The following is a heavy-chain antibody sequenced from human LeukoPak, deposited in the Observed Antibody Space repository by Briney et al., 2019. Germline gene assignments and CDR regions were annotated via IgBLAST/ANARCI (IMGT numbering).Heavy chain of an antibody. CDR2: TDHSGNT. J-gene: IGHJ5*02. V-gene: IGHV4-34*01. Sequence: SETLFLTCAVNRGPFIGYYWSWIRQPPGKGLEWLGETDHSGNTNYNPSLKSRLTISIDPSKNQVSLKLSSVTAADTAVYYCARYPFCGGDCSDWFDPWGQGTLVTVSS. CDR1: RGPFIGYY. CDR3: ARYPFCGGDCSDWFDP. D-gene: IGHD2-21*02.